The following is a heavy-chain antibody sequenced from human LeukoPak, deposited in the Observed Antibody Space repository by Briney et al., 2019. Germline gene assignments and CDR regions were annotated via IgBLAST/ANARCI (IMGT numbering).Heavy chain of an antibody. D-gene: IGHD6-19*01. V-gene: IGHV4-4*07. CDR2: IYASGST. Sequence: PSETLSLTCTVSVGSTSSYYWSWIRQPAGKGLEWIGRIYASGSTNYNPSLKSRVTMSVDTSKNQFSLKLTSVTAADTAVYYCARESSGWPSDIWGQGTMVTVSS. J-gene: IGHJ3*02. CDR1: VGSTSSYY. CDR3: ARESSGWPSDI.